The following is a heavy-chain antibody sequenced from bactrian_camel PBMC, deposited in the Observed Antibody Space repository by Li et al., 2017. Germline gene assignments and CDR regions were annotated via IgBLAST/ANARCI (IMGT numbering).Heavy chain of an antibody. D-gene: IGHD1*01. J-gene: IGHJ6*01. CDR3: AQRGGRQCVGTTLLDLYFST. CDR1: GPWYERYC. CDR2: IDSDGST. Sequence: HVQLVESGGGSVQVGGSLRLSCATSGPWYERYCMAWFRQAPGKDREGVAAIDSDGSTSYSTSVTGRFTTSKDHANNILYLQMNSLIPEDTATYYCAQRGGRQCVGTTLLDLYFSTWGQGTQVTVS. V-gene: IGHV3S55*01.